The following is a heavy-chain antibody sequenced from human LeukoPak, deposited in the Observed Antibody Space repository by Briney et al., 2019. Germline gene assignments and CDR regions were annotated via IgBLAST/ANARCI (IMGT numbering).Heavy chain of an antibody. CDR1: GGSFSGYY. V-gene: IGHV4-34*01. CDR3: ARIFGSGSYFDY. Sequence: SETLSLTCAVYGGSFSGYYWSWIRQPPGKGLEWIGEINHSGSTNYNPSLKSRVTISVDTSRNQFSLKLSSVTAAETAVYYCARIFGSGSYFDYWGQGTLVTVSS. CDR2: INHSGST. D-gene: IGHD6-19*01. J-gene: IGHJ4*02.